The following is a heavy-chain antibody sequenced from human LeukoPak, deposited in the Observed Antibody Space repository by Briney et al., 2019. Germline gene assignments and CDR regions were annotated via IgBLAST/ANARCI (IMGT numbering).Heavy chain of an antibody. CDR1: GFTFSSYA. CDR2: ISYDGSNK. Sequence: QPGGSLRLSCAASGFTFSSYAMHWVRQAPGKGLEWVAVISYDGSNKYYADSVKGRFTISRDNSKDTLYLQMNSLRVEDTAIYYCAKESGATWNIDSWGQGTLVTVSS. D-gene: IGHD1/OR15-1a*01. V-gene: IGHV3-30*04. J-gene: IGHJ4*02. CDR3: AKESGATWNIDS.